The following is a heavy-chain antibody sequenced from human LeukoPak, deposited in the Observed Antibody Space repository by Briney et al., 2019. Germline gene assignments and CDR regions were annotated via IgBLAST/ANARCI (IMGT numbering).Heavy chain of an antibody. J-gene: IGHJ3*02. CDR2: VNHSGRA. CDR3: ARHLTGERAFDI. V-gene: IGHV4-34*01. CDR1: GGSFDGYY. Sequence: SETLSLTCAVYGGSFDGYYWSWIRQPPGKGLEWIGEVNHSGRANCNPSLKSRATITADTSKNQFSLKVTSVTAADTARYYCARHLTGERAFDIWGQGTLVTVSS. D-gene: IGHD7-27*01.